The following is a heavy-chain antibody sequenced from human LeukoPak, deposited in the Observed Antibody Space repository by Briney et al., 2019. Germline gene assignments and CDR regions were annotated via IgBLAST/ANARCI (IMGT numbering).Heavy chain of an antibody. V-gene: IGHV4-4*07. CDR1: GGSISSYY. D-gene: IGHD6-19*01. Sequence: PSETLSLTCTVSGGSISSYYWSWIRQPAGKGLEWIGRIYTSGSTNYNPSLKSRVTMSVDTSKNQFSLKLSSVTAADSAVYYCARDHAIAVAGLDFWGPGTLVTVSS. J-gene: IGHJ4*02. CDR2: IYTSGST. CDR3: ARDHAIAVAGLDF.